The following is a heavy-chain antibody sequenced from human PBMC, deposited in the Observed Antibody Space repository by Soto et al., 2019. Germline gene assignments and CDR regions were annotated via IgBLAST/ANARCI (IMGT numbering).Heavy chain of an antibody. V-gene: IGHV4-39*01. J-gene: IGHJ5*02. CDR1: GGSITSSSHF. CDR3: AGQTFTIAAASYGRSNWFDP. D-gene: IGHD6-25*01. Sequence: PSETLSLTCTASGGSITSSSHFWGWVRQPPGMGLEWIGTIYFTGNTYYTPSLKSRLTMSIDTSKNEFSLRLNSVTAADTAVYYCAGQTFTIAAASYGRSNWFDPWGPGTLVTVSS. CDR2: IYFTGNT.